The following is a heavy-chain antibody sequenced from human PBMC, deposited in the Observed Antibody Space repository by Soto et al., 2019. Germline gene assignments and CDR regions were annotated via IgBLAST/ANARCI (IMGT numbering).Heavy chain of an antibody. Sequence: SETLSLTCTVSGGSISSYYWSWIRQPPGKGLEWIGYIYYSGSTNYNPSLKSRVTISVDTSKNQFSLKLSSVTAADTAVYYCARRSYGSGSYYFDYWAQGTLVTVSS. D-gene: IGHD3-10*01. J-gene: IGHJ4*02. CDR1: GGSISSYY. CDR3: ARRSYGSGSYYFDY. V-gene: IGHV4-59*01. CDR2: IYYSGST.